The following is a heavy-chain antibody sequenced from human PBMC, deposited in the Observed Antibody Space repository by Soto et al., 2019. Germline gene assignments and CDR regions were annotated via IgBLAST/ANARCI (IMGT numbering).Heavy chain of an antibody. J-gene: IGHJ6*02. D-gene: IGHD1-26*01. CDR1: GGTFSSYA. V-gene: IGHV1-69*01. CDR2: IIPIFGTA. Sequence: QVQLVQSGAEVKKPGSSVKVSCKASGGTFSSYAISWVRQAPGQGLEWMGGIIPIFGTANYAQKFQGRVTITADESTSTAYMELSCLRSEDTAVYYCARDKGSWVGALYGMDVWGQGTTVTVSS. CDR3: ARDKGSWVGALYGMDV.